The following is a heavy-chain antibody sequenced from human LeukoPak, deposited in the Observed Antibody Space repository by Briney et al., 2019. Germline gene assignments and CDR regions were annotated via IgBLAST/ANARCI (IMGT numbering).Heavy chain of an antibody. CDR1: GFTFSSYG. CDR3: ARDDSDDYRFDY. J-gene: IGHJ4*02. V-gene: IGHV3-30*02. D-gene: IGHD4-17*01. Sequence: PGGSLRLSCAASGFTFSSYGMHWVRQAPGKGLEWVAFIRFDGSNKYYADSVKGRFTISRDNSKNTLYLQMNSLRADDTAVYYCARDDSDDYRFDYWGQGTLVTVSS. CDR2: IRFDGSNK.